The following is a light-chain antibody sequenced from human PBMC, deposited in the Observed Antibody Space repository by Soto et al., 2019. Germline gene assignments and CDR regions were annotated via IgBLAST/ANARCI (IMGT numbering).Light chain of an antibody. V-gene: IGLV1-40*01. CDR2: VNT. J-gene: IGLJ3*02. CDR1: SSNIGADFG. Sequence: QSVLTQPPSVSGAPGQTITISCTGSSSNIGADFGVHWYQQLPGAAPKLVIFVNTNRPSGVPDRFSGSKSGTSASLAIPGLQAEDEAAYYCSSYSSSATLVFGGGTKLTVL. CDR3: SSYSSSATLV.